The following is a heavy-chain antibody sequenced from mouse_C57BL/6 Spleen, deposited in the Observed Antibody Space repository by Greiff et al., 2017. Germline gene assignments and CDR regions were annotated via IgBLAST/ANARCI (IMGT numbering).Heavy chain of an antibody. CDR2: IYPGSGST. Sequence: QVQLQQPGAELVKPGASVKMSCKASGYTFTSYWITWVKQRPGQGLEWIGDIYPGSGSTNYNEKFKSKATLTVDTSSSTAYMQLSSLTSEDSAVYYYAGPHYDYDVGALDYWGQGTSVTVSA. CDR3: AGPHYDYDVGALDY. V-gene: IGHV1-55*01. D-gene: IGHD2-4*01. CDR1: GYTFTSYW. J-gene: IGHJ4*01.